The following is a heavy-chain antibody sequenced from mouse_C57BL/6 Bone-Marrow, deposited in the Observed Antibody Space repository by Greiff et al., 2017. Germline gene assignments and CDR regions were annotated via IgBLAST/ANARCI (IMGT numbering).Heavy chain of an antibody. CDR2: VYPYNGGT. CDR1: GFTFTDYY. V-gene: IGHV1-36*01. D-gene: IGHD2-12*01. CDR3: ARGRYYTWFAY. J-gene: IGHJ3*01. Sequence: VQLQQSGPVLVKPGPSVKISCKASGFTFTDYYMHWVKQSHGKSLEWIGLVYPYNGGTSYNQKFKGKATLTVDTYSSTAYMELNGRNSEESAVYYCARGRYYTWFAYWGQGTLVTVSA.